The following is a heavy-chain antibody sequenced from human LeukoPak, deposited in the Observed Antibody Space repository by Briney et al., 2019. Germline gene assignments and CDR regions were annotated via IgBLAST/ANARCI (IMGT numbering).Heavy chain of an antibody. CDR1: GYTFTSYD. CDR2: MNPNSGNT. D-gene: IGHD3-16*01. Sequence: GASVKVSCKASGYTFTSYDINWVRQATGQGLEWMGWMNPNSGNTGYAQKFQGRVTITRNTSISTAYMELSSLRSEDTAVYYCARAYRISSLSRLGRSYYFDYWGQGTLVTVSS. J-gene: IGHJ4*02. CDR3: ARAYRISSLSRLGRSYYFDY. V-gene: IGHV1-8*03.